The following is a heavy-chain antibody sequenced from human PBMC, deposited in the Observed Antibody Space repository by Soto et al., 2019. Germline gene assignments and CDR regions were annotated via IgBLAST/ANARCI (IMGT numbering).Heavy chain of an antibody. V-gene: IGHV4-34*01. J-gene: IGHJ5*02. CDR1: GGSFSGYY. CDR3: ARRVAAYIAARRGWFDP. Sequence: PSETLSLTCAVYGGSFSGYYWSWIRQPPGKGLEWIGEINHSGSTNYNPSLKSRVTISVDTSKNQFSLKLSSVTAADTAVYYCARRVAAYIAARRGWFDPWGQGTLVTVSS. CDR2: INHSGST. D-gene: IGHD6-6*01.